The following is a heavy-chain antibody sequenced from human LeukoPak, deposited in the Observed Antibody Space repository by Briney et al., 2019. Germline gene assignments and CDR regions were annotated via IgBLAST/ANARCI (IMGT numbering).Heavy chain of an antibody. Sequence: GGSLRLSCAASGFTFNSYSMNWVRQAPGKGLEWISYITRSSSTIYYADSVKGRFTISRDNAKKSLYLQMNSPRVEDTAVYYCARMGYSSGWLGWGQGTLVTVSS. J-gene: IGHJ4*02. D-gene: IGHD6-19*01. CDR1: GFTFNSYS. CDR3: ARMGYSSGWLG. V-gene: IGHV3-48*01. CDR2: ITRSSSTI.